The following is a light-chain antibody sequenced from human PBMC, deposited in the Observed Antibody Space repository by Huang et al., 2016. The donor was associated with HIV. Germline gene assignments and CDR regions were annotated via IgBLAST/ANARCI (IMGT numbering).Light chain of an antibody. Sequence: DIQMTQSPSSLSASVGDRVTITCRASEGIVNSLAWCQQKPGKAPQLLLYGASRLESGGPARFSGSRSGTDYTLTISGLQPEDSATYYCQQYYSTPPWTFGQETKVEI. V-gene: IGKV1-NL1*01. CDR3: QQYYSTPPWT. CDR2: GAS. CDR1: EGIVNS. J-gene: IGKJ1*01.